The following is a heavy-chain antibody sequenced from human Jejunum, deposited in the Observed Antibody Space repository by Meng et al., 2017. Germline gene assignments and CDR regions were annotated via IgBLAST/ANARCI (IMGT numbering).Heavy chain of an antibody. CDR2: IDPSEST. Sequence: VQLRGSGPGLVKPSGTLSLTCAVSGASISRTNWWSWVRQPPGKGLEWIGKIDPSESTHYNPSLKGRVTISADRSKNQFSLRLTSVTAADTAIYYCARAYCTDVSCHDFFDSWGQGTLVTVSS. D-gene: IGHD2-8*01. J-gene: IGHJ4*02. V-gene: IGHV4-4*02. CDR1: GASISRTNW. CDR3: ARAYCTDVSCHDFFDS.